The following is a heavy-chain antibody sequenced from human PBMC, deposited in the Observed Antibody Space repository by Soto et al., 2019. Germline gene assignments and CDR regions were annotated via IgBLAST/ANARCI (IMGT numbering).Heavy chain of an antibody. J-gene: IGHJ4*02. V-gene: IGHV3-48*01. D-gene: IGHD4-17*01. CDR3: ARDASRDYGDYFDY. Sequence: GGSLRLSCAASGFTISSYSMNWVRQAPGKGLEWVSYISSSSSTIYYADSVKGRFTISRDNAKNSLYLQMNSLRAEDTAVYYCARDASRDYGDYFDYWGQGTLVTVSS. CDR1: GFTISSYS. CDR2: ISSSSSTI.